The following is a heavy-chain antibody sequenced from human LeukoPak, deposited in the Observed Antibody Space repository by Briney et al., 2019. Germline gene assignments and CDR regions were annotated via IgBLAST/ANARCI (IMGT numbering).Heavy chain of an antibody. CDR3: ARNYAYNAFDI. D-gene: IGHD5-24*01. CDR1: GFTFSTSW. CDR2: IKEDGSRT. Sequence: GGSLRLSCAASGFTFSTSWMTWVRQAPGKGLEWVATIKEDGSRTSYMDSVKGRFTISRDNAQNSLFLQMDSLRVEDTAVYYCARNYAYNAFDIWGHGTMVIVSS. J-gene: IGHJ3*02. V-gene: IGHV3-7*01.